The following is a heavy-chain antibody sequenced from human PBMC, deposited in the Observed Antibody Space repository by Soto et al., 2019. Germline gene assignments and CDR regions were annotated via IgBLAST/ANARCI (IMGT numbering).Heavy chain of an antibody. Sequence: QVQLVQSGAEVKKPGSSVKVSCKASGGTFSSYTISWVRQAPGQGLEWMGRIIPILGIANYAQKFQGRVTLTADKSTSTAYMEQSSLRSEDTAVYYWAMGVWTMVRGVSRYYCYGMDVWGQGTTVTVAS. CDR1: GGTFSSYT. D-gene: IGHD3-10*01. CDR2: IIPILGIA. CDR3: AMGVWTMVRGVSRYYCYGMDV. V-gene: IGHV1-69*02. J-gene: IGHJ6*02.